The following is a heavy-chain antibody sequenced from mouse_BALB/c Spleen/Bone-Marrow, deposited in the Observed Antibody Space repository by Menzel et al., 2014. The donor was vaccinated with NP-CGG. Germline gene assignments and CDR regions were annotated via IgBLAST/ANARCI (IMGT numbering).Heavy chain of an antibody. CDR2: INPSNGRT. J-gene: IGHJ3*01. CDR1: GYTFTSYW. CDR3: ARYDGPARFAY. D-gene: IGHD2-3*01. Sequence: QVQLQQSGAELVKPGASVKLSCKASGYTFTSYWIHWVKLRPGQGLEWIGEINPSNGRTNYNEKFKNKATLTVDKSSSTAYIQLSSLTSEDSAVYYCARYDGPARFAYWAQGTLVTVSA. V-gene: IGHV1S81*02.